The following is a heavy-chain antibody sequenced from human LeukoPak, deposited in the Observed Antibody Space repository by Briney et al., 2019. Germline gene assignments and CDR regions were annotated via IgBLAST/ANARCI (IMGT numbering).Heavy chain of an antibody. CDR2: IYYSGST. CDR3: AREPACGIAARTFDY. CDR1: GGSISSYY. J-gene: IGHJ4*02. Sequence: PSETLSLTCTVSGGSISSYYWSWIRQPPGKGLEWIGYIYYSGSTNYNPSLKSRVTISVDTSKNQFSLKLSSVTAADTAVYYCAREPACGIAARTFDYWGQGTLVTVSS. V-gene: IGHV4-59*01. D-gene: IGHD6-13*01.